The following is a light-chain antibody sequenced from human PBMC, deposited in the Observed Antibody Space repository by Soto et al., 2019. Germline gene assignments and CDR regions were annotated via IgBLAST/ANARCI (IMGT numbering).Light chain of an antibody. CDR1: SSDVGGYNY. J-gene: IGLJ3*02. V-gene: IGLV2-8*01. Sequence: QSVLTQPPSASGSPGQSVTISCTGTSSDVGGYNYVSWYQQHPGKVPKLMIYEVSKRPSGVPDRFSGSKSGNTASLTVSGLQAEDEADYYCSSYVGSNNLLFGGGTKLTVL. CDR2: EVS. CDR3: SSYVGSNNLL.